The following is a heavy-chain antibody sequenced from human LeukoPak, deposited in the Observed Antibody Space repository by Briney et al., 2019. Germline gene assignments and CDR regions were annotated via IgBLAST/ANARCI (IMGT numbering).Heavy chain of an antibody. V-gene: IGHV4-39*01. D-gene: IGHD3-10*01. CDR1: GGSISSSSYY. CDR3: ARQNVLLWFGEG. Sequence: PSETLSLTCTVSGGSISSSSYYWGWIRQPPGEVLEWIGSIYYSGSTYYNPSLKSRVTISVDTSKNQFSLKLSSVTAADTAVYYCARQNVLLWFGEGWGQGTLVTVSS. CDR2: IYYSGST. J-gene: IGHJ4*02.